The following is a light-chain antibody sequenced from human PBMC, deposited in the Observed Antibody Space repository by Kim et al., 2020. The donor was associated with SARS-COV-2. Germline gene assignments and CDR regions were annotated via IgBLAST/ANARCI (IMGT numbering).Light chain of an antibody. J-gene: IGLJ2*01. V-gene: IGLV3-19*01. CDR2: GKT. CDR3: NSRDSNDNVV. CDR1: SLRSYY. Sequence: ALGRTVSITCQGDSLRSYYPTWYQQKPGQAPILVIYGKTNRPSGIPDRFSGSSTGNTASLTITGTQAGDEADYYCNSRDSNDNVVFGGGTQLTVL.